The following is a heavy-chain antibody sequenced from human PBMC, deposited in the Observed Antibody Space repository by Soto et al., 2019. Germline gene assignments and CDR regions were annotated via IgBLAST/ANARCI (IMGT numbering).Heavy chain of an antibody. CDR1: GFPFSSYG. D-gene: IGHD3-3*01. CDR3: ARGHPEVWEWLLLFHDY. V-gene: IGHV3-33*01. CDR2: IWYDGSNK. Sequence: PWGSLRLSCAASGFPFSSYGMHWVRQAPGKGLEWVAVIWYDGSNKYYADSVKGRFTISRDNSKNTLYLQMNSLRAEDTAVYYCARGHPEVWEWLLLFHDYWGQGTLVTVSS. J-gene: IGHJ4*02.